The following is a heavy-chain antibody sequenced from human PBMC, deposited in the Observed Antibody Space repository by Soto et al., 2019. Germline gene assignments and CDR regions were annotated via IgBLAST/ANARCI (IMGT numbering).Heavy chain of an antibody. D-gene: IGHD6-6*01. J-gene: IGHJ4*02. CDR1: GYTFNAYY. Sequence: ASVKVSCEASGYTFNAYYIHWVRQAPGQGREWVGRINPNSGDTTYTQKFEGRVTMTRDTSISTGYLELIGLRSDDTAIYYCARDPRPLYNFDVWGQGTLVTVSS. V-gene: IGHV1-2*02. CDR2: INPNSGDT. CDR3: ARDPRPLYNFDV.